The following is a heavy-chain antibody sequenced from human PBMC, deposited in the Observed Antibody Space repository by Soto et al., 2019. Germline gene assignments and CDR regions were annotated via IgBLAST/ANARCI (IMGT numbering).Heavy chain of an antibody. CDR1: GGSISSYY. CDR3: ARHFGRDTXMANFDY. CDR2: IYYSGST. Sequence: PSETLSLTCTVSGGSISSYYWSWIRQPPGKGLEWIGYIYYSGSTNYNPSLKSRVTISVDTSKNQFSLKLSSVTAADTAVYYCARHFGRDTXMANFDYWGQGTLVTVSS. V-gene: IGHV4-59*08. J-gene: IGHJ4*02. D-gene: IGHD5-18*01.